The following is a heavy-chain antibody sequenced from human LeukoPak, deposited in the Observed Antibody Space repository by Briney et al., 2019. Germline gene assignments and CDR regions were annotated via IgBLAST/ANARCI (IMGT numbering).Heavy chain of an antibody. Sequence: SEPLALPCAVYGGSFSGYYWSWIRQPPGKGLEWIGAINHSGRTNYNPSLKSRVTISVDTSKNQSSLKLSSVTAADTAVYYCARGYIVVVPAAIVQSSYYYYYGMDVWGQGTTVTVSS. D-gene: IGHD2-2*02. CDR3: ARGYIVVVPAAIVQSSYYYYYGMDV. J-gene: IGHJ6*02. CDR1: GGSFSGYY. CDR2: INHSGRT. V-gene: IGHV4-34*01.